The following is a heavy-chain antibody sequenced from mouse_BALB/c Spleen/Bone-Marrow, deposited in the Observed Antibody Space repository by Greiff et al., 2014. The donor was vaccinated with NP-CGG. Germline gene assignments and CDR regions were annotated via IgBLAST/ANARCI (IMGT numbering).Heavy chain of an antibody. J-gene: IGHJ2*01. Sequence: EVNVVESGGGLVKPGGSLKLSCAASGFTFSSYAMSWVRQTPEKRLEWVATISSGGSYTYYPDSVKGRFTISRDNAKNTLYLQMSSLRSEDTAMYYCARQGYHRYDGRGFDYWGQGTTLTVSS. D-gene: IGHD2-14*01. CDR3: ARQGYHRYDGRGFDY. V-gene: IGHV5-9-3*01. CDR2: ISSGGSYT. CDR1: GFTFSSYA.